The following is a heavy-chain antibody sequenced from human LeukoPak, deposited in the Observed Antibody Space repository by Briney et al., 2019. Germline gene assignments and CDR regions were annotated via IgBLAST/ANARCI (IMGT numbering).Heavy chain of an antibody. J-gene: IGHJ4*02. Sequence: TGGSLRLSCTASGFSFSDYSLNWVRQAPGKGLEWVSAISGSGENTNYADSVKGRFTMSRDNSRNMLYLQMNSLRDEDTAKYYCAKTVSGSYSYQGGDYWGQGTLVTVSS. V-gene: IGHV3-23*01. CDR2: ISGSGENT. CDR3: AKTVSGSYSYQGGDY. CDR1: GFSFSDYS. D-gene: IGHD3-16*02.